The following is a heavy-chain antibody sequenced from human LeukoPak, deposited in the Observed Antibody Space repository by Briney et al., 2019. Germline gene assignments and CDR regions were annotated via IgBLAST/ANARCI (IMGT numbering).Heavy chain of an antibody. V-gene: IGHV4-34*01. CDR1: GGSFSGYY. Sequence: SETLSLTCAVYGGSFSGYYWSWIRQPPGKGLEWIGEINHSGSTNYNPSLKSRVTISVDTSKNQFSLKLSSVTAADTAVYYCASVPVGEYSSPGSLTYWGQGPLVSVSS. CDR3: ASVPVGEYSSPGSLTY. D-gene: IGHD6-6*01. CDR2: INHSGST. J-gene: IGHJ4*02.